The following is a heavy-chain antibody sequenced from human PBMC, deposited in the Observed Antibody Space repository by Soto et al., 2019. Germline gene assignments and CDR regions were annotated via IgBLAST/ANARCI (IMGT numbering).Heavy chain of an antibody. D-gene: IGHD3-10*01. J-gene: IGHJ4*02. CDR1: GFTFSTYA. CDR3: AREYGSGSYYTGY. V-gene: IGHV3-23*01. CDR2: ISDSGGST. Sequence: EVQLLESGGGLVQPGGSLRLSCAASGFTFSTYAMNWVRQAPGEGLEWVSGISDSGGSTYYADSVKGRFTISRDNSKNKLYLQMNSLRAEDTAVYYCAREYGSGSYYTGYWGQGTLVTVSS.